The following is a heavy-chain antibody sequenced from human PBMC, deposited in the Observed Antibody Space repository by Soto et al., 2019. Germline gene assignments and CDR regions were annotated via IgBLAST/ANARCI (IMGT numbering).Heavy chain of an antibody. CDR1: GFPFGSYA. J-gene: IGHJ4*02. CDR3: AKVPFSAYNYLDC. D-gene: IGHD5-18*01. Sequence: GGSLGLSCASSGFPFGSYAMTWVRQAPGKGLEWVSTVTGGGGGTYYANSVRGRFTISRDNSKNTLFLQMNSLRPDDTAVYFCAKVPFSAYNYLDCWGQGTLVNVSS. V-gene: IGHV3-23*01. CDR2: VTGGGGGT.